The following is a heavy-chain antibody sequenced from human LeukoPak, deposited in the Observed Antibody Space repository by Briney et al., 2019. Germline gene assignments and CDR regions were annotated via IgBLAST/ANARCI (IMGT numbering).Heavy chain of an antibody. CDR1: GGSISSSSYY. Sequence: SETLSLTCTVSGGSISSSSYYWGWIRQPPGKGLEWIGSIYYSGSTYYNSSHKSVVTISVDTSKTQFSLKMSSVTAADTAVYYCARRRYLTDLWSHYFDYWGQGTLVTVSS. V-gene: IGHV4-39*01. CDR2: IYYSGST. CDR3: ARRRYLTDLWSHYFDY. J-gene: IGHJ4*02. D-gene: IGHD3-3*01.